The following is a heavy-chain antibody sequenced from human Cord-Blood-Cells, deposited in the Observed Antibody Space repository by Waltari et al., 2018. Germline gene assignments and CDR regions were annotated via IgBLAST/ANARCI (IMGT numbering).Heavy chain of an antibody. CDR2: IIPIFGTA. V-gene: IGHV1-69*01. Sequence: QVQLVQSGAEVKKPGSSVKVSCTASGGPFSSYAISWVRQAPGQGLEWMGGIIPIFGTANYAQKFQGRVTITADESTSTAYMELSSLRSEDTAVYYCARGPQKYSSSSGYFDYWGQGTLVTVSS. J-gene: IGHJ4*02. CDR1: GGPFSSYA. CDR3: ARGPQKYSSSSGYFDY. D-gene: IGHD6-6*01.